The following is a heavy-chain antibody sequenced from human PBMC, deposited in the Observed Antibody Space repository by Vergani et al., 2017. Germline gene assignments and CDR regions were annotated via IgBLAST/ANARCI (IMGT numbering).Heavy chain of an antibody. CDR1: GYSITNYW. V-gene: IGHV5-51*01. CDR2: IYAGDSDT. D-gene: IGHD2-2*01. J-gene: IGHJ6*03. CDR3: ARQYCSSTSCYYMDV. Sequence: EVQLVQSGAEVKKPGESLKISCQGSGYSITNYWIAWVRQRPGKGLEWMGIIYAGDSDTRYSPSFQGQVTISADKSISTAYLQWSSLKASDTAMYYCARQYCSSTSCYYMDVWSKGTTVTVSS.